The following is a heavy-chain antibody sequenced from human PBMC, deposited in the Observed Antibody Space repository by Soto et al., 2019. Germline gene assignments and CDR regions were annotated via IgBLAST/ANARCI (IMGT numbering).Heavy chain of an antibody. J-gene: IGHJ5*02. D-gene: IGHD6-13*01. CDR3: ARGRIVAAHSGWFDP. V-gene: IGHV4-31*11. CDR1: GGSFSGYY. Sequence: SETLSLTCAVYGGSFSGYYWSWIRQHPGKGLEWIGYIYYSGDTYYNPSLKSRVTISVDTSKNQFSLRLSAVTVADTAVYYCARGRIVAAHSGWFDPWGQGTLVPVSS. CDR2: IYYSGDT.